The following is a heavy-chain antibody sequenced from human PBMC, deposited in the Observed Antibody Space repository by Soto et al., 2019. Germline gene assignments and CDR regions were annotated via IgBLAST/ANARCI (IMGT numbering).Heavy chain of an antibody. CDR3: GRAWAFYDSVDY. CDR1: GFAFISYW. V-gene: IGHV3-74*01. Sequence: EVQLVASGGSSVQPGGSLRLSCAASGFAFISYWMHWVRQTPGKGLLWVARINADGGSTNYAESVKGRFTISRDNTKKTLYLQMDSLGAEDSAVYYCGRAWAFYDSVDYWGQGTRIAVSS. CDR2: INADGGST. D-gene: IGHD3-22*01. J-gene: IGHJ4*02.